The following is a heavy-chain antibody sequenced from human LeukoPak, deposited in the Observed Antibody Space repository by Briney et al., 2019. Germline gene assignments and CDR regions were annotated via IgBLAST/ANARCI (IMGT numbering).Heavy chain of an antibody. V-gene: IGHV3-11*06. J-gene: IGHJ4*02. CDR2: ISGSSNDI. CDR1: GFSFSGSY. Sequence: GGSLRLSCAASGFSFSGSYMSWIRQAPGKGLEWVSYISGSSNDINYADSVKGRFTVSRDNTKNSLFLQMNSLRVEDTAVYYCASHGDNLDYWGQGTLVTVSS. CDR3: ASHGDNLDY. D-gene: IGHD1-14*01.